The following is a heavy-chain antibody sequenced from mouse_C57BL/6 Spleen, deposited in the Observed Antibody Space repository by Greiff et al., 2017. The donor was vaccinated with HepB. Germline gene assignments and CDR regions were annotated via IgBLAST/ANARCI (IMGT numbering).Heavy chain of an antibody. CDR1: GYTFTDYN. CDR3: ARRRDLLLRYFDY. Sequence: VQLQQSGPELVKPGASVKIPCKASGYTFTDYNMDWVKQSHGKSLEWIGDINPNNGGTIYNQKFKGKATLTVDKSSSTAYMELRSLTSEDTAVYYCARRRDLLLRYFDYWGQGTTLTVSS. CDR2: INPNNGGT. D-gene: IGHD2-10*01. J-gene: IGHJ2*01. V-gene: IGHV1-18*01.